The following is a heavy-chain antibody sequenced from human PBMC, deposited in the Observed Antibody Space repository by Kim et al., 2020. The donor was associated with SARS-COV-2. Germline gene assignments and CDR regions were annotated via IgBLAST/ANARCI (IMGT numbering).Heavy chain of an antibody. Sequence: GGSLRLSCAASGFTFSSYAMSWVRQAPGKGLEWVAVIYSGGSSTNYADSVKGRFTISRDNSKNTLYLQMNSLRAEDTAVYYCAKDFGIQLWGGLDYWGQGTLVTVSS. D-gene: IGHD5-18*01. V-gene: IGHV3-23*03. J-gene: IGHJ4*02. CDR1: GFTFSSYA. CDR3: AKDFGIQLWGGLDY. CDR2: IYSGGSST.